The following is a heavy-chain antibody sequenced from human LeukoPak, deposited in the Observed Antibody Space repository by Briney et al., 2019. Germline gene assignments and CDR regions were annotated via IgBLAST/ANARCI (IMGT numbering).Heavy chain of an antibody. D-gene: IGHD6-13*01. V-gene: IGHV4-61*02. Sequence: PSETLSLTCTVSGGSISSASYYWSWIRQPAGKGLEWIGRIYISGSTNYKSSLKSRVTISVDTSKNQFSLNLRSVTPEDTAVYYCARNLIPEQLVLNFWGQGTLVTVSS. CDR1: GGSISSASYY. CDR2: IYISGST. J-gene: IGHJ4*02. CDR3: ARNLIPEQLVLNF.